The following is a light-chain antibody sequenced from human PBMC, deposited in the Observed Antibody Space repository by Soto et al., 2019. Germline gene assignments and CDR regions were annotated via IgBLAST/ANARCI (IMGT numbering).Light chain of an antibody. CDR2: GAS. V-gene: IGKV3-15*01. CDR1: QTIANN. J-gene: IGKJ2*01. CDR3: QQDNNWPPYT. Sequence: ETVMTQSPATLSVSPGERATLSCRASQTIANNLAWYQQRPGQAPRLLIYGASTRPTGIPARFSGSGSGTEFTLTISSLQSEYFAIYYCQQDNNWPPYTFGQGTKLDIK.